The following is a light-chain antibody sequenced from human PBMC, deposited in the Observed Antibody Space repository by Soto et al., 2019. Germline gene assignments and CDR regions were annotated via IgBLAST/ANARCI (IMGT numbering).Light chain of an antibody. CDR2: GNN. CDR1: SSNIGAGYE. J-gene: IGLJ1*01. V-gene: IGLV1-40*01. Sequence: QAVVTQPPSVSGAPGQRVTISCTGGSSNIGAGYEVQWYQQLPGRAPKLLIYGNNNRPSGVPERFSGSNSGTSASLAISGLQAEDESDYYCQSFDSGLSADIFGTGTKVTVL. CDR3: QSFDSGLSADI.